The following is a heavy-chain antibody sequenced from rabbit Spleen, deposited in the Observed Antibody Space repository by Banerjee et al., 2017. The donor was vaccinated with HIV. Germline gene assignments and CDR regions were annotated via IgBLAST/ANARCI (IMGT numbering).Heavy chain of an antibody. D-gene: IGHD8-1*01. CDR3: ARDGAGGSYFAL. CDR1: GFSFSSRHW. Sequence: QEQLVESGGGLVQPEGSLTLTCTASGFSFSSRHWMCWVRQAPGKGLEWIGCIYTGSGTTYYASWAKGRLTTSKTSSTAVTLQMTSLTAADTATYFCARDGAGGSYFALWGPGTLVTVS. J-gene: IGHJ6*01. V-gene: IGHV1S45*01. CDR2: IYTGSGTT.